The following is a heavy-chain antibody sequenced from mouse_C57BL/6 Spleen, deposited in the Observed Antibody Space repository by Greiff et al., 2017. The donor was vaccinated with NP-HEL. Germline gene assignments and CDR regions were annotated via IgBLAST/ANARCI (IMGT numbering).Heavy chain of an antibody. CDR2: INPGSGGT. CDR1: GYAFTNYL. CDR3: ARGEGLDY. Sequence: VQLQQSGAELVRPGTSVKVSCKASGYAFTNYLIEWVKQRPGQGLEWIGVINPGSGGTNYNEKFKGKATLTADKSSSTAYMQLSSLASEDSAVYVGARGEGLDYWGQGTTLTVSS. D-gene: IGHD3-3*01. V-gene: IGHV1-54*01. J-gene: IGHJ2*01.